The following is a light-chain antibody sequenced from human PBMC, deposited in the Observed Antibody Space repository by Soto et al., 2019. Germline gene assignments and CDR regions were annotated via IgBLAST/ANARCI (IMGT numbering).Light chain of an antibody. V-gene: IGLV2-14*01. CDR3: SSYTSSGTGYV. Sequence: QSVLTQPASVSGSPGQSITISCTGTSSDVGGYNYVSWYQQHPGKAPKLMIYEVSNRPSGVSNRFSGSKSGNTASLTISGLQAEDEADYYCSSYTSSGTGYVFGTGTKVTVL. CDR1: SSDVGGYNY. CDR2: EVS. J-gene: IGLJ1*01.